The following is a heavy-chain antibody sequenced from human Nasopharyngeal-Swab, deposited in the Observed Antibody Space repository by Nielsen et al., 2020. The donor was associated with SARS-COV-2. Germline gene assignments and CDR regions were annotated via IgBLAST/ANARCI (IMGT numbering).Heavy chain of an antibody. Sequence: SETLSLTCTVSGGSISSGGYYWSWIRQHPGKGLEWIGYIYYSGSTYYSPSLKSRVTISVDTSKNQFSLKLSSVTAADTAVYYCARGLTTVTTLEYFDLWGRGTLVTVSS. D-gene: IGHD4-17*01. V-gene: IGHV4-31*03. J-gene: IGHJ2*01. CDR2: IYYSGST. CDR3: ARGLTTVTTLEYFDL. CDR1: GGSISSGGYY.